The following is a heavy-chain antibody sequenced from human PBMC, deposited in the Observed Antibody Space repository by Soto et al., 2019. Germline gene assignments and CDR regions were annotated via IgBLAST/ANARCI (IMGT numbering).Heavy chain of an antibody. J-gene: IGHJ4*02. V-gene: IGHV3-21*01. Sequence: GSVRLSCTVSGFAFNNYGINWVRQAPGKGLEWVSSISKSDYTYYSDSVKGRFTISGDSAKNSVSLQMNTLRVEDTAVYYCAREDSIIIPAVSDFWGQGTLVTVSS. CDR1: GFAFNNYG. CDR3: AREDSIIIPAVSDF. D-gene: IGHD2-2*01. CDR2: ISKSDYT.